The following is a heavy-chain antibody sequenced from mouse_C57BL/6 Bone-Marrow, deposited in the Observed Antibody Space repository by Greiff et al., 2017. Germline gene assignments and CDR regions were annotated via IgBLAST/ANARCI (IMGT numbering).Heavy chain of an antibody. Sequence: VQLQQPGAELVKPGASVKLSCKASGYTFTSYWMHWVKQRPGQGLEWIGMIHPNSGSTNYNEKFKSKATLTVDKSSSTAYMQLSSLTSEDSAVYYCARSDYDSSYVDWYFDVWGTGTTVTVSS. CDR1: GYTFTSYW. V-gene: IGHV1-64*01. CDR2: IHPNSGST. J-gene: IGHJ1*03. D-gene: IGHD1-1*01. CDR3: ARSDYDSSYVDWYFDV.